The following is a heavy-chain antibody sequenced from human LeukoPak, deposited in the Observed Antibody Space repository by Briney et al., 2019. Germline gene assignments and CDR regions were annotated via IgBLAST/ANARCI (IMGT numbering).Heavy chain of an antibody. Sequence: PGGSLRLSCAASGFTFDDYAMHWVRQAPGKGLEWVSGISWNSGSIGYADSVKGRFTISRDNAKNSLYLQMNSLRAEDTALYYCAKGHTAMVPLEPGYPDYWGQGTLVTVSS. J-gene: IGHJ4*02. CDR1: GFTFDDYA. V-gene: IGHV3-9*01. CDR2: ISWNSGSI. CDR3: AKGHTAMVPLEPGYPDY. D-gene: IGHD5-18*01.